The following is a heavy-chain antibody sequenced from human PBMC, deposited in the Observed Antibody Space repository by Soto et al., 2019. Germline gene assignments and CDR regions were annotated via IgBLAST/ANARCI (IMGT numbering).Heavy chain of an antibody. CDR3: ARGRARLRGYMDV. CDR2: INHSGST. Sequence: SETLSLTCAVYGGSFSGYYWSWIRQPPGKGLEWIGEINHSGSTNYNPSLKSRVTISVDTSKNQFSLKLSSVTAADTAVYYCARGRARLRGYMDVWCKGTTVTVSS. CDR1: GGSFSGYY. J-gene: IGHJ6*04. D-gene: IGHD3-16*01. V-gene: IGHV4-34*01.